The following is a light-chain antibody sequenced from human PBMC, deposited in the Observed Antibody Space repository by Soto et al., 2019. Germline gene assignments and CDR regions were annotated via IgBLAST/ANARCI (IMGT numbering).Light chain of an antibody. J-gene: IGKJ1*01. CDR1: QSVSIY. V-gene: IGKV3-11*01. CDR2: DAS. Sequence: IVLTQSPATLSLSPGERATLSCRASQSVSIYLAWYQQKPGQAPRLLIYDASNRATGIPARFSGSGSGTDFTLTISSLEPEDFAVYYCQQYNNWWTFGQGTKVEIK. CDR3: QQYNNWWT.